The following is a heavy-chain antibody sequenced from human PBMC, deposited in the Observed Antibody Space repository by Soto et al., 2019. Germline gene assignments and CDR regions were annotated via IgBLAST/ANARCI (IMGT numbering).Heavy chain of an antibody. CDR3: ARDCTITSCYPKWVDP. D-gene: IGHD2-2*01. CDR2: ISSDGSST. V-gene: IGHV3-74*01. J-gene: IGHJ5*01. CDR1: GFTFSSYW. Sequence: EVQLVESGGGLVQPGGSLRLSCAASGFTFSSYWMHWVRQAPGKGLVWVSRISSDGSSTTYADSVKGRFTISRDTAKRTLHLEMNSPRADVSAVYYCARDCTITSCYPKWVDPWGPGTLGTVSS.